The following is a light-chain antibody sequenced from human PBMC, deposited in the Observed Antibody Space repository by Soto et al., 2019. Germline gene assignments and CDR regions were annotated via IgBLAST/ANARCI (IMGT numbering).Light chain of an antibody. J-gene: IGKJ1*01. V-gene: IGKV3-15*01. Sequence: VMTQSPGTLSLSPGDRATLSCRASQSVNNNLAWYQQKLGQAPRVLIYGASTRATGSPDRFTGSGSGTEFTLTITSLQSEDSAVYYCQQYNTWPWTXGQGTKGDIK. CDR2: GAS. CDR3: QQYNTWPWT. CDR1: QSVNNN.